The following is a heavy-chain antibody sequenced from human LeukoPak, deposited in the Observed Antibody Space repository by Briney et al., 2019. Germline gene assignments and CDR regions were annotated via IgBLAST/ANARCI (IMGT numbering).Heavy chain of an antibody. CDR2: LSGSGGGT. CDR1: GITLSNYG. D-gene: IGHD2-21*02. Sequence: GGSLTLSCAVSGITLSNYGMSWVRQAPGKGLEWVAGLSGSGGGTNYADSVQGRFTISRDNPKNTLYLQMNSLRAEDTAVYYCARAVGVTAIHNAFDIWGQGTMVTVSS. CDR3: ARAVGVTAIHNAFDI. J-gene: IGHJ3*02. V-gene: IGHV3-23*01.